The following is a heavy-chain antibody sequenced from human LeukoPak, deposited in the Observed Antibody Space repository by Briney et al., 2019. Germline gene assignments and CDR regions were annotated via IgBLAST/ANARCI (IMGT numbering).Heavy chain of an antibody. D-gene: IGHD3-3*01. CDR1: GFTFSHYY. CDR3: ATTNYDFWSGYSDY. V-gene: IGHV3-11*01. J-gene: IGHJ4*02. CDR2: ISSSGSTI. Sequence: GGSLTLSCAASGFTFSHYYMSWIRQAPGKGLEWVSYISSSGSTIYYADSVKGRFTISRDNAKNSVYLQMNSLRAEDTAVYYCATTNYDFWSGYSDYWGQGTLVTVSS.